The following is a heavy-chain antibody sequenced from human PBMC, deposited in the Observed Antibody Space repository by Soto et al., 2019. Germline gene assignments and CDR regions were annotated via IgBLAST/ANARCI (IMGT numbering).Heavy chain of an antibody. CDR1: GFTFSSYA. D-gene: IGHD3-3*01. CDR2: ISGSGGST. CDR3: AKGRGFWSGYYTDNWFDP. J-gene: IGHJ5*02. Sequence: SLRLSCAASGFTFSSYAMSWVRQAPGKGLEWVSAISGSGGSTYYADSVKGRFTISRDNSKNTLYLQMNSLRAEDTAVYYCAKGRGFWSGYYTDNWFDPWGQGTLVTVSS. V-gene: IGHV3-23*01.